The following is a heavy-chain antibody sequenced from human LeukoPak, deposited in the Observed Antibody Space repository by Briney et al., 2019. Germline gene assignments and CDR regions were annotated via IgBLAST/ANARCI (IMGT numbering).Heavy chain of an antibody. CDR2: ISGSGGST. J-gene: IGHJ5*02. CDR1: GFTFSSYA. Sequence: PGGSLRLSCAASGFTFSSYAMSWVRQAPGKGLEWVSAISGSGGSTYYADSVKGRFTISRDNSKNTLYLQMNSLRAEDTAVYYCAKEFGYGSGSYYPDNWFDPWGQGTLVTVSS. V-gene: IGHV3-23*01. D-gene: IGHD3-10*01. CDR3: AKEFGYGSGSYYPDNWFDP.